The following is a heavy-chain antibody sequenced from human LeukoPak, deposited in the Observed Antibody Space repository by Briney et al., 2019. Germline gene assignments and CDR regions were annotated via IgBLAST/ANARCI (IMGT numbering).Heavy chain of an antibody. CDR3: AKDGYSSSWYGKYFDY. CDR1: GFTFGSYA. D-gene: IGHD6-13*01. Sequence: GGSLRLSCAASGFTFGSYAMTWVRQAPGKGLEWVSAISGSGGSTYYADSVKGRFTISRDNSKNTLYLQMNSLRAEDTAVYYCAKDGYSSSWYGKYFDYWGQGTLVTVSS. CDR2: ISGSGGST. J-gene: IGHJ4*02. V-gene: IGHV3-23*01.